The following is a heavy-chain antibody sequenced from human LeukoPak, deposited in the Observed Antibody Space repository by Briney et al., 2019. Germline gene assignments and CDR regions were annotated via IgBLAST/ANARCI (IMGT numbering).Heavy chain of an antibody. CDR3: ARRSYYDSSFDY. V-gene: IGHV4-59*08. D-gene: IGHD3-22*01. CDR2: IYYSGST. J-gene: IGHJ4*02. CDR1: GGSISSYY. Sequence: SETLSLTCTVSGGSISSYYWSWIRQPPGKGLEWIGYIYYSGSTNYNPSPKSRVTTSVDTSKNQFSLKLSSVTAADTAVYYCARRSYYDSSFDYWGQGTLVTVSS.